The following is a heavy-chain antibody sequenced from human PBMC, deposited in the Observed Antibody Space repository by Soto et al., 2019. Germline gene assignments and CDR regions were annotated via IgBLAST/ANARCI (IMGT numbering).Heavy chain of an antibody. V-gene: IGHV1-69*01. CDR1: EGTFSSYA. CDR2: IIPIFGTA. CDR3: ARVGRYDRSGYYFEEVAY. D-gene: IGHD3-22*01. J-gene: IGHJ4*02. Sequence: QMQLVQSGAEVKKPGSSVKVSCKASEGTFSSYAISWVRQAPGQGLEWMGGIIPIFGTANYAQKFQGRVTITADESTSTAYLELSSLRSEDTAVYYCARVGRYDRSGYYFEEVAYWGQGTLVTVSS.